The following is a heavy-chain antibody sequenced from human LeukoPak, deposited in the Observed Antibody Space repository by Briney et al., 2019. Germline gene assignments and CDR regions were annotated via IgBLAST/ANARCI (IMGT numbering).Heavy chain of an antibody. J-gene: IGHJ4*02. Sequence: GGSLRLSCAASGFTFSSYSMNWVRQAPGKGLEWVSSISSSSSYIYYADSVKGRFTISRDNAKNSLYLQMNSLRAEDTAVYYCARDPFLYDFWSGYFDYWGQGTLVTVSS. CDR1: GFTFSSYS. V-gene: IGHV3-21*01. CDR3: ARDPFLYDFWSGYFDY. CDR2: ISSSSSYI. D-gene: IGHD3-3*01.